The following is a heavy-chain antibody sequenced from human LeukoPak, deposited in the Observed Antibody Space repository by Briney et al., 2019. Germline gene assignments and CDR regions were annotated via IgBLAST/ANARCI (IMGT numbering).Heavy chain of an antibody. V-gene: IGHV1-46*01. Sequence: ASVKVSCKASGYTFTSFYIHWVRRAPGRGLEWMGIINPSSGYTTYARNFQGRVTMTRDTSTNTVYMELSSLRSEDTAVYYCARDFTGGGSSWSDNWFDPWGQGTLVTVSS. CDR3: ARDFTGGGSSWSDNWFDP. CDR2: INPSSGYT. D-gene: IGHD6-13*01. J-gene: IGHJ5*02. CDR1: GYTFTSFY.